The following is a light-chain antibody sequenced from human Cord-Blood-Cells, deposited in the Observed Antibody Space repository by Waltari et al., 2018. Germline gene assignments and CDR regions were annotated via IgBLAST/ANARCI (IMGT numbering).Light chain of an antibody. CDR3: SSYAGSNNFV. Sequence: QSALTQPPSASGSPGQSVTISCTGTSSDVGGYTYVTWYQQHPGKAPKLMLYEVSKRPSGVPDRFSGSKSGNTASLTVSGLQAEDEADYYCSSYAGSNNFVFGTGTKVTVL. V-gene: IGLV2-8*01. J-gene: IGLJ1*01. CDR1: SSDVGGYTY. CDR2: EVS.